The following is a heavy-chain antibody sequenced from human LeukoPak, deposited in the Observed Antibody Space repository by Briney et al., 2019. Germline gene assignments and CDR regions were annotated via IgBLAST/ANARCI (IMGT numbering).Heavy chain of an antibody. Sequence: EASVKVSCKASGYTFTSYDINWVRQATGQGLEWMGWMNPNSGNTGYAQKFQGRVTMTRDTSTSTVYMELSSLRSEDTAVYYCARAKIGMIDLGIWGQGTLVTVSS. V-gene: IGHV1-8*01. CDR3: ARAKIGMIDLGI. CDR2: MNPNSGNT. CDR1: GYTFTSYD. J-gene: IGHJ4*02. D-gene: IGHD3-22*01.